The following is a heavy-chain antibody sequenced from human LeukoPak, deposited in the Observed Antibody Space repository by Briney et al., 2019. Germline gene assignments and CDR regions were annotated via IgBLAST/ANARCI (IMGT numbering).Heavy chain of an antibody. V-gene: IGHV1-2*02. CDR2: INPNSGGT. D-gene: IGHD5-18*01. CDR1: GYTFTRYH. Sequence: ASVKVSCKASGYTFTRYHMHWVRQAPGQGLEWMGWINPNSGGTNYAQKFQGRVTMTRDTSISTAYMELSRLRSDDTAVYYCARGRGYSYGYVYFDYWGQGTLVTVSS. CDR3: ARGRGYSYGYVYFDY. J-gene: IGHJ4*02.